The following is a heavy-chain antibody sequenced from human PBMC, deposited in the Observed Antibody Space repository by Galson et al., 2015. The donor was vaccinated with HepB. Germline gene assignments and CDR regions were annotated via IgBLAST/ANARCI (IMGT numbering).Heavy chain of an antibody. CDR2: ISYDGSNK. Sequence: SLRLSCAASGFTFSSYGMHWVRQAPGKGLEWVAVISYDGSNKYYADSVKGRFTISRDNSKNTLYLQMNSLRAEDTAVYYCASTGGYCSSTSCQGSWFDPWGQGTLVTVSS. J-gene: IGHJ5*02. CDR3: ASTGGYCSSTSCQGSWFDP. D-gene: IGHD2-2*01. CDR1: GFTFSSYG. V-gene: IGHV3-30*03.